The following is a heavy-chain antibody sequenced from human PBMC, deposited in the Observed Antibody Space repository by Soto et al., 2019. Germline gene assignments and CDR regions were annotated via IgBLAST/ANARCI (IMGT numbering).Heavy chain of an antibody. J-gene: IGHJ4*02. D-gene: IGHD6-19*01. CDR1: DGSISGNF. V-gene: IGHV4-4*07. CDR3: AREVWVAGLLYYFDF. Sequence: PWETLSLTGTVSDGSISGNFLTWIRQPAGKGLEWIGRISSNGNTDYNPSLKSRVTMSIDTSKNHFSLDLISVTASDTAIYYCAREVWVAGLLYYFDFWGQGTLVTVSS. CDR2: ISSNGNT.